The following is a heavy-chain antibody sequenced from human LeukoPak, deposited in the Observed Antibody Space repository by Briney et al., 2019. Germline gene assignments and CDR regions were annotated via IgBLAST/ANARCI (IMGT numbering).Heavy chain of an antibody. CDR1: GFTFRSYA. CDR3: EGTYYYDSGDDY. CDR2: ISGSGSST. Sequence: PGGSLRLSCAASGFTFRSYAMSWVRQAPGKGLEWVLAISGSGSSTYYADSVKGRFTISRDNSENTLYLQMNSLRAEDTAVYYCEGTYYYDSGDDYWGQGTLVTLSS. V-gene: IGHV3-23*01. D-gene: IGHD3-22*01. J-gene: IGHJ4*02.